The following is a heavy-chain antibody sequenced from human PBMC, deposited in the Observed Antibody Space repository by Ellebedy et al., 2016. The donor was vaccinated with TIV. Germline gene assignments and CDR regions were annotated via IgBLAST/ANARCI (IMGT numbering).Heavy chain of an antibody. D-gene: IGHD2-15*01. CDR2: ISYDGSNK. J-gene: IGHJ4*02. V-gene: IGHV3-30*04. CDR1: GFPFNSYV. CDR3: AKLAGTHLWYFDY. Sequence: GESLKISCAASGFPFNSYVMNSVRQAPGKGLEWVALISYDGSNKYFADSVQGRFTISRDNSKYTLYLQMNSLRAEDTSVYDFAKLAGTHLWYFDYWGQGTLVTVPS.